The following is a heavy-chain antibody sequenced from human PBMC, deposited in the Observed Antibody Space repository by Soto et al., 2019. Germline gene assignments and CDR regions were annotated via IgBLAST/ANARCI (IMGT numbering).Heavy chain of an antibody. D-gene: IGHD6-19*01. CDR2: INHSGST. CDR1: GGSFSGYY. V-gene: IGHV4-34*01. Sequence: QVQLQQWGAGLLKPSETLSLTCAVYGGSFSGYYWSWIRQPPGKGLEWIGEINHSGSTNYNPSLKSRVTLSVATSKNQCSLKMSSVTAADTAVYYCARCRPERAVAGHYFDYWGQGTLVTVSS. J-gene: IGHJ4*02. CDR3: ARCRPERAVAGHYFDY.